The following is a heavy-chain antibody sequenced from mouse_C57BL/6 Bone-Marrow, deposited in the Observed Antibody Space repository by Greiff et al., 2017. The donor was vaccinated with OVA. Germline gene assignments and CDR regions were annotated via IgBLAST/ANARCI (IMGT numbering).Heavy chain of an antibody. CDR2: SNPYNGDT. Sequence: EVQLQESGPELVKPGDSVKISCKASGYSFTGYFLNWVMQSHGKSLEWIGRSNPYNGDTFYNQKFKGKATVTVDKYSSTAYMELNSLTSEDSAVYYCARSRGFITTEWGQVTTLTVSS. CDR3: ARSRGFITTE. J-gene: IGHJ2*01. CDR1: GYSFTGYF. V-gene: IGHV1-20*01. D-gene: IGHD1-1*01.